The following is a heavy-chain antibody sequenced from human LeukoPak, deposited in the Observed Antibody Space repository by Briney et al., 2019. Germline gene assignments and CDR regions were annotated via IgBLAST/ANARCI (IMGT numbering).Heavy chain of an antibody. Sequence: GESLKISCKGSGYSFTSYWIGWVRQMPGKGLEWMGIIYPGDSDTRYSPSFQGQVTISADKSISTAYLQWSSLKASDTAMYYCARLGDITMIVVDDYYFDYWGQGTLVTVSS. CDR3: ARLGDITMIVVDDYYFDY. CDR1: GYSFTSYW. V-gene: IGHV5-51*01. D-gene: IGHD3-22*01. J-gene: IGHJ4*02. CDR2: IYPGDSDT.